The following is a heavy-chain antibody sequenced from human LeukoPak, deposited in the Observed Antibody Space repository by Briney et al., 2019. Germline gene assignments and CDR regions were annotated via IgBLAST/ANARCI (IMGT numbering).Heavy chain of an antibody. J-gene: IGHJ3*02. CDR2: ISAYNGNT. CDR3: ARDKWELRDDAFDI. D-gene: IGHD1-26*01. V-gene: IGHV1-18*01. CDR1: GYTFTSYD. Sequence: ASVKVSCKASGYTFTSYDINWVRQAPGQGLEWMGWISAYNGNTNYAQKLQGRVTMTTDTSTSTAYMELRSLRSDDTAVYYCARDKWELRDDAFDIWGQGTMVTVSS.